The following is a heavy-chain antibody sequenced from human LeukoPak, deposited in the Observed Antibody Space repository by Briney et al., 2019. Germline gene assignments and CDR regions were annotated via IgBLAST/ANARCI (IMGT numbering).Heavy chain of an antibody. Sequence: SETLSLTCTVSGGSISNYYWSWIRQPAGKGLEWIGRIYTSGSTNYNPSLKSRVTMSVDTSKNQFSLKLSSVTAADTAVYYCATDCSGGSCYSDYWGQGTLVTVSS. D-gene: IGHD2-15*01. V-gene: IGHV4-4*07. CDR1: GGSISNYY. CDR2: IYTSGST. J-gene: IGHJ4*02. CDR3: ATDCSGGSCYSDY.